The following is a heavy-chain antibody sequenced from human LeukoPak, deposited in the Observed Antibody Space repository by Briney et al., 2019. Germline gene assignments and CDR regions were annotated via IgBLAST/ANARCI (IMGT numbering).Heavy chain of an antibody. D-gene: IGHD3-22*01. CDR3: ARHGRALHYYDSSGYRSSFDY. Sequence: SETLSLTCTVSGGSISSSSYYWGWIRQPPGKGLEWIGSIYYSGGTYYNPSLKSRVTISVDTSKNQFSLKLSSVTAADTAVYYCARHGRALHYYDSSGYRSSFDYWGQGTLVTVSS. CDR2: IYYSGGT. V-gene: IGHV4-39*01. CDR1: GGSISSSSYY. J-gene: IGHJ4*02.